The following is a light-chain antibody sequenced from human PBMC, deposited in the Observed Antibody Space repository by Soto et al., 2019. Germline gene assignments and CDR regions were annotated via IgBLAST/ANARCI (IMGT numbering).Light chain of an antibody. CDR1: SSDVGGYNY. CDR3: CSYAGSYLVV. J-gene: IGLJ2*01. V-gene: IGLV2-11*01. Sequence: QSALTQPRPVSGSPGQSGTISCTGTSSDVGGYNYVSWYQQHSGKAPKLMIYDVSKRPSGVPDRFSGSKSGNTASLTISGLQAEDEADYYCCSYAGSYLVVFGGGTKLTVL. CDR2: DVS.